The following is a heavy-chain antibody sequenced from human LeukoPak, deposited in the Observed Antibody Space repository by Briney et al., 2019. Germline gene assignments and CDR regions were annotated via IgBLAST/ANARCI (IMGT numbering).Heavy chain of an antibody. CDR2: ISGSGGST. CDR1: GFIFSDSA. J-gene: IGHJ4*02. V-gene: IGHV3-23*01. D-gene: IGHD4/OR15-4a*01. Sequence: GGSLKLSCAASGFIFSDSAMHWVRQASGKGLEWVSAISGSGGSTYYADSVKGRFTISRDNAKNTLYLQMNSLRAEDTAVYYCARRAGAYSHPYDYWGQGTLVTVSS. CDR3: ARRAGAYSHPYDY.